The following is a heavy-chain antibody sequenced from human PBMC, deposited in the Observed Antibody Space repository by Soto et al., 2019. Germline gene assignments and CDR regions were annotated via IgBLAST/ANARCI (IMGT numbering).Heavy chain of an antibody. CDR2: ISAYNGNT. D-gene: IGHD3-10*01. CDR3: GRERMIWFGELLDIAFDI. CDR1: GYTFTNYG. Sequence: ASVKVSCKASGYTFTNYGISWVRQAPGQGLEWMGWISAYNGNTNYAQKLQGRVTMTTDTSTSTAYMELRSLRSDDTAVYYCGRERMIWFGELLDIAFDIWGQGTMVTVSS. V-gene: IGHV1-18*01. J-gene: IGHJ3*02.